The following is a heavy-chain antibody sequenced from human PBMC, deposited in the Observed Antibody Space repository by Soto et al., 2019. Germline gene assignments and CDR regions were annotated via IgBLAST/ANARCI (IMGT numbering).Heavy chain of an antibody. D-gene: IGHD3-16*02. V-gene: IGHV3-21*01. CDR3: ARDRKGYYDYIWGSYRPDAFDI. CDR1: GFTFSSYS. CDR2: ISSSSSYI. J-gene: IGHJ3*02. Sequence: GGSLRLSCAASGFTFSSYSMNWVRQAPGKGLEWVSSISSSSSYIYYADSVKGRFTISRDNAKNSLYLQMNSLRAEDTAVYCCARDRKGYYDYIWGSYRPDAFDIWGQGTMVTVSS.